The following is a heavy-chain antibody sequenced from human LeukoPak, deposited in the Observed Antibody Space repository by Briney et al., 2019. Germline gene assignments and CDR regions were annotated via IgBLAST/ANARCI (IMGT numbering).Heavy chain of an antibody. J-gene: IGHJ4*02. Sequence: AGGSLRLSCAASGFTFSTYGMHWVRQAPGKGLEWVAIIWADGNKKYYADFVKGRSTISRDNSQNMLYLQMNSLRAEDTAVYYCARDLELAAGTSKYWGQGTLVTVSS. CDR1: GFTFSTYG. CDR2: IWADGNKK. CDR3: ARDLELAAGTSKY. D-gene: IGHD6-13*01. V-gene: IGHV3-33*01.